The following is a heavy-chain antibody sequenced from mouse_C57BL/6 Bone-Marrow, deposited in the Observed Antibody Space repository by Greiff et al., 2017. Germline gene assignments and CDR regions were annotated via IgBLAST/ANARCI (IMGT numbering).Heavy chain of an antibody. CDR2: IWTGGGT. CDR3: ASPSITTVVATDYAMDY. CDR1: GFSLTSYA. J-gene: IGHJ4*01. D-gene: IGHD1-1*01. Sequence: QVQLQQSGPGLVAPSQSLSITCTVSGFSLTSYAISWVRQPPGKGLEWLGVIWTGGGTNYNSALKSRLSISKDNSKSQVFLKMNSLQTDDTARYYCASPSITTVVATDYAMDYWGQGTSVTVSS. V-gene: IGHV2-9-1*01.